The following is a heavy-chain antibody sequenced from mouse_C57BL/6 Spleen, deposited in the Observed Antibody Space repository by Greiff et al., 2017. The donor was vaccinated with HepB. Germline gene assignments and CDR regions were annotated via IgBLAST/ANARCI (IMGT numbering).Heavy chain of an antibody. CDR3: ARRGFYDGYYDYYAMDY. CDR2: IDPSDSYT. V-gene: IGHV1-69*01. Sequence: QVQLQQPGAELVMPGASVKLSCKASGYTFTSYWMHWVKQRPGQGLEWIGEIDPSDSYTNYNQKFKGKSTLTVDKSSSTAYMQLSSLTSEDSAVYYCARRGFYDGYYDYYAMDYWGQGTSVTVSS. D-gene: IGHD2-3*01. J-gene: IGHJ4*01. CDR1: GYTFTSYW.